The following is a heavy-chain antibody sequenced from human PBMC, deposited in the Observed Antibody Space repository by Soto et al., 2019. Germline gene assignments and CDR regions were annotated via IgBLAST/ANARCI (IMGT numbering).Heavy chain of an antibody. V-gene: IGHV3-21*01. J-gene: IGHJ3*02. CDR2: ISSSSSYI. D-gene: IGHD3-22*01. Sequence: PGGSLRLSCAASGFTLSSYSMNWVRQAPGKGLEWVSSISSSSSYIYYADSVKGRFTISRDNAKNSLYLQMNSLRAEDTAVYYCARGHYYDSPADAFDIWGQGTMVTVSS. CDR3: ARGHYYDSPADAFDI. CDR1: GFTLSSYS.